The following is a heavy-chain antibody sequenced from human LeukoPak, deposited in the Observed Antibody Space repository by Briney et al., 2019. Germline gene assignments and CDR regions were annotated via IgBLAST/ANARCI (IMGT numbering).Heavy chain of an antibody. CDR2: VYTNGNT. Sequence: SETLSLTCTVSGGSINSYYWSWIRQPAGKGLEWIGHVYTNGNTNYNPSLKSRVTMSVDTSKNQFSLKLSSVTAADTAVYYCARARVGSFVGYYFDYWGQGTLVTVSS. J-gene: IGHJ4*02. CDR1: GGSINSYY. V-gene: IGHV4-4*07. CDR3: ARARVGSFVGYYFDY. D-gene: IGHD4-23*01.